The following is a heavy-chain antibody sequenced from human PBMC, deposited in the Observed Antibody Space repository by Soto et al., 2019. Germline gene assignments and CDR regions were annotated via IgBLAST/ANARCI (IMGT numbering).Heavy chain of an antibody. V-gene: IGHV3-66*01. Sequence: EVQLVQSGGGLVQPGGSLRLSCAASGFTVSNNYLSWVRQAPGKGLQWVSLIYSDGGTDYAESVKGRFTISRDNSKNTLYLQMNSLKAEETAIYYCATRMTTAPYWGQGTLVTVSS. D-gene: IGHD4-17*01. J-gene: IGHJ4*02. CDR3: ATRMTTAPY. CDR2: IYSDGGT. CDR1: GFTVSNNY.